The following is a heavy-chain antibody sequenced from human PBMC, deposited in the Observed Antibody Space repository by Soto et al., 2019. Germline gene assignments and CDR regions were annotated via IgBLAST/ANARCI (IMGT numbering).Heavy chain of an antibody. V-gene: IGHV1-18*01. CDR3: AREREYSSSWPFMFDP. CDR2: ISAYNGNT. J-gene: IGHJ5*02. CDR1: GYTFTSYG. D-gene: IGHD6-13*01. Sequence: GASVKVSCKASGYTFTSYGISWVRQAPGQGLEWMGWISAYNGNTNYAQKLQGRVTITRDTSASTAYMELSSLRSEDTAVYYCAREREYSSSWPFMFDPWGQGTLVTVSS.